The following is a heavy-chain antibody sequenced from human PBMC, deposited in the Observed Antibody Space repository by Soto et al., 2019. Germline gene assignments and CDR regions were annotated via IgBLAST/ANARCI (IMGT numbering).Heavy chain of an antibody. J-gene: IGHJ4*02. Sequence: SETLSLTCTVSGGSISSGGYYWSWIRQHPGKGLEWIGYIYYSGSTYYNTSLKSRVTISVDTSKNQFSLKLSSVTAADTAVYYCAREVSVFFDYWGQGTRVTVSS. CDR1: GGSISSGGYY. V-gene: IGHV4-31*03. D-gene: IGHD2-8*01. CDR3: AREVSVFFDY. CDR2: IYYSGST.